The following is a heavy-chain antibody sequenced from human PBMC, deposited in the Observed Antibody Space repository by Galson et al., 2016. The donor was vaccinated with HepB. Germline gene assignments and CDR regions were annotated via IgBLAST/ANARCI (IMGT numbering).Heavy chain of an antibody. Sequence: SLRLSCAVSGFTFSSYAMSWVRQAPGKGLEWVSAISGSGGSTYYADSVKGRFTISRDNSKITLYLQMNSLRAEDTAIYYCAKDPLAQLPYGSGWYNWFDPWGQGTLVTVSS. V-gene: IGHV3-23*01. D-gene: IGHD6-19*01. CDR2: ISGSGGST. J-gene: IGHJ5*02. CDR3: AKDPLAQLPYGSGWYNWFDP. CDR1: GFTFSSYA.